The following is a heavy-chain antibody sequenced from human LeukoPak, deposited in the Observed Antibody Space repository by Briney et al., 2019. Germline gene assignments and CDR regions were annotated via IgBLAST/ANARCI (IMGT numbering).Heavy chain of an antibody. J-gene: IGHJ4*02. D-gene: IGHD5-24*01. CDR1: GFTFRNYI. Sequence: GGSLRLSCAASGFTFRNYIMNWSRQAPGKGLEVVSSISTGSRHIYYAASVKGRFTISRDDAKNSLYLQMNSLRAEDTAVYYCARDLSGDGYNKFDFWGQGTLVTVSP. V-gene: IGHV3-21*01. CDR3: ARDLSGDGYNKFDF. CDR2: ISTGSRHI.